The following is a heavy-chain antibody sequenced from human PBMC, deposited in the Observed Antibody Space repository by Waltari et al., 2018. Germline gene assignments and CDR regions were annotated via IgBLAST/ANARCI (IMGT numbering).Heavy chain of an antibody. CDR1: GFPFRSYS. D-gene: IGHD5-18*01. CDR2: ISYDGSNK. V-gene: IGHV3-30-3*01. CDR3: ARDHDSTVYYYYGMDV. Sequence: QVQLVESGGGVVQPGRCLRRPGAAPGFPFRSYSMHLVRLAPGKGREWVAVISYDGSNKYYADSVKGRFTISRDNSKNTLYLQMNSLRAEDTAVYYCARDHDSTVYYYYGMDVWGQGTTVTVSS. J-gene: IGHJ6*02.